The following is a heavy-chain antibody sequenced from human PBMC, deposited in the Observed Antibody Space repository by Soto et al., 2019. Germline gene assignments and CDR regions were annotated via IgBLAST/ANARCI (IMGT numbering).Heavy chain of an antibody. J-gene: IGHJ6*02. Sequence: GGSLRLSCAASGFTFSNYAMSWVRQAPGKGLEWVSAVSGSGGSTYYADSVKGRFTISRDNSKNTLYLQMNSLRAEDTAVYYCAKTRVTTSDYYYYGMDVWGQGTTVTVSS. D-gene: IGHD4-17*01. CDR3: AKTRVTTSDYYYYGMDV. V-gene: IGHV3-23*01. CDR2: VSGSGGST. CDR1: GFTFSNYA.